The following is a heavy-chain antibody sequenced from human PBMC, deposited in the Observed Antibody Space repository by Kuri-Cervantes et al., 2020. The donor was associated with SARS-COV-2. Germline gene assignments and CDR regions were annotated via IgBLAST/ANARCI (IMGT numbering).Heavy chain of an antibody. D-gene: IGHD1-26*01. Sequence: GEFLKISCAASGFTFSSYAMHWVRQAPGKGLEYVSAISSNGGSTYYANSVKGRFTISRDNSKNTLYLQMNTLKTEDTAVFYCARDASYSGSYGSFQHWGQGTLVTVSS. CDR2: ISSNGGST. CDR1: GFTFSSYA. J-gene: IGHJ1*01. CDR3: ARDASYSGSYGSFQH. V-gene: IGHV3-64*01.